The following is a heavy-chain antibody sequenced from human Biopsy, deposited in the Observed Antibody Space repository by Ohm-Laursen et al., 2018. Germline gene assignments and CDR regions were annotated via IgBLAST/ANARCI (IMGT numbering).Heavy chain of an antibody. CDR2: IYPGGST. Sequence: SVTLSLPCNVSGGDINNYYWIWIPQPSGKGLEWIGRIYPGGSTNYNPSLKSRVTMSVDTSKKQLSLRLRSATAADTAMYYCASVVLGPTNDAFDLWGQGTMVVVSS. CDR1: GGDINNYY. CDR3: ASVVLGPTNDAFDL. D-gene: IGHD3-22*01. J-gene: IGHJ3*01. V-gene: IGHV4-4*07.